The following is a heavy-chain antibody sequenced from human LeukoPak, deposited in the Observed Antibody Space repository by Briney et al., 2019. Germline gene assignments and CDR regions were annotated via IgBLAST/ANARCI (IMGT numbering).Heavy chain of an antibody. CDR2: IDPSSTYI. Sequence: GGSLRLSCAASGFTFRSYSMNWVRQAPGKGLEWVSAIDPSSTYIYYADSVKGRFTISRDNAENSLYLQMNSLRAEDTAVYYCTRMVWRSRPFDYWGQGTLVTVSS. V-gene: IGHV3-21*01. CDR3: TRMVWRSRPFDY. CDR1: GFTFRSYS. D-gene: IGHD2-2*01. J-gene: IGHJ4*02.